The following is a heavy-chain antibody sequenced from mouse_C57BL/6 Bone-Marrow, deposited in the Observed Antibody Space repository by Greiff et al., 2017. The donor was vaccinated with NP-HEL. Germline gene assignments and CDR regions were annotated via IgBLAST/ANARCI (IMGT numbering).Heavy chain of an antibody. CDR1: GYTFTEYT. V-gene: IGHV1-62-2*01. Sequence: QVQLKQSGAELVKPGASVKLSCKASGYTFTEYTIHWVKQRSGQGLEWIGWVYPGSGSIKYNEKFKDKATLTADKSSSTVYMELSRLTSEDSAVYFCARHEERAPYGNYGDYYAMDYWGQGTSVTVSS. CDR3: ARHEERAPYGNYGDYYAMDY. J-gene: IGHJ4*01. CDR2: VYPGSGSI. D-gene: IGHD2-1*01.